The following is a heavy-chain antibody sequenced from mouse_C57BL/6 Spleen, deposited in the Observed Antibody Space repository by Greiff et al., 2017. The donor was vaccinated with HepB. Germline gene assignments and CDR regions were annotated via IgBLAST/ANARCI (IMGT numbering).Heavy chain of an antibody. V-gene: IGHV5-6*02. CDR2: ISSGGSYT. CDR1: GFTFSSYG. J-gene: IGHJ1*03. Sequence: EVKLVESGGDLVKPGGSLKLSCAASGFTFSSYGMSWVRQTPDKRLEWVATISSGGSYTYYPDSVKGRFTISRDNAKNTLYLQMSSLKSEDTAMYYCARRSSSYGYFDVWGTGTTVTVSS. CDR3: ARRSSSYGYFDV. D-gene: IGHD1-1*01.